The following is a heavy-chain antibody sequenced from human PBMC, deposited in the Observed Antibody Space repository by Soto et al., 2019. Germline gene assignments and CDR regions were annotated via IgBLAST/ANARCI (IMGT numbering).Heavy chain of an antibody. CDR2: IYYSGST. CDR3: ARDRKGYYYYMDV. CDR1: GGSISSYY. Sequence: QVQLQESGPGLVKPSETLSLTCTVSGGSISSYYWSWIRQPPGKGLEWIGYIYYSGSTNYNPSLNSRVTISVDTSKNPFSLKLSSVTAADTAVYYCARDRKGYYYYMDVWGKGTTVTVSS. V-gene: IGHV4-59*01. J-gene: IGHJ6*03.